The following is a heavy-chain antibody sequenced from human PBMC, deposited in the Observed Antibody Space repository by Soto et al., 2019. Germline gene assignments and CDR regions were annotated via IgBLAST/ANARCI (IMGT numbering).Heavy chain of an antibody. J-gene: IGHJ5*02. D-gene: IGHD6-19*01. Sequence: ASVKVSCKASGYTFTSYAMHWVRQAPGQRLEWMGWINVGNGNTKYSQNFQGRVTINQDTSASTAYMELSSLTSEDTAVYYCAREKWGSGSRWLDPWGQGTLVTVPQ. CDR1: GYTFTSYA. V-gene: IGHV1-3*01. CDR3: AREKWGSGSRWLDP. CDR2: INVGNGNT.